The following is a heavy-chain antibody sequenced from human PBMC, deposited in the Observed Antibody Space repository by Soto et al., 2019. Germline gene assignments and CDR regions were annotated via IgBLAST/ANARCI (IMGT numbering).Heavy chain of an antibody. CDR2: INHSGTT. CDR3: TRERWTWGLND. CDR1: GGPFGAYY. J-gene: IGHJ4*02. D-gene: IGHD7-27*01. Sequence: QVQLQQWGAGLLKPSETLSLTCAVYGGPFGAYYWSWIRQLPGKGLEWIGEINHSGTTNYNPSLKSRVTISADTSKNQFSLRVSSVTAADTAVYYCTRERWTWGLNDWGQGTLVTVSS. V-gene: IGHV4-34*01.